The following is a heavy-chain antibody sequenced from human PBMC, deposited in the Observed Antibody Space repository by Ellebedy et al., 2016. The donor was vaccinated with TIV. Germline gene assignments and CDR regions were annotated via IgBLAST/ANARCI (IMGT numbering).Heavy chain of an antibody. D-gene: IGHD5-18*01. CDR3: AGVPAMVTVYYYYMDV. CDR2: INHSGST. CDR1: GGSFSGYY. J-gene: IGHJ6*03. V-gene: IGHV4-34*01. Sequence: SETLSLTXAVYGGSFSGYYWSWIRQPPGKGLEWIGEINHSGSTNYNPSLKSRVTISVDTSKNQFSLKLSSVTAADTAVYYCAGVPAMVTVYYYYMDVWGKGTTVTVSS.